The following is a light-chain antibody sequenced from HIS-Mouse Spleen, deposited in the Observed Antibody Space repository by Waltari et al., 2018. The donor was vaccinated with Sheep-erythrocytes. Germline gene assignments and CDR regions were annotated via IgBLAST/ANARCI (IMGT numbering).Light chain of an antibody. J-gene: IGLJ3*02. V-gene: IGLV2-23*01. Sequence: QSALTQPASVSGSPGQSITIPCTGTSSDVGSYNLVSWYQQHPGKAPKPMIYEGTKRPSGASNRFSGSKSGNTASRTISGLQAEDEADYYCCSDAGSSTPWVFGGGTKLTVL. CDR3: CSDAGSSTPWV. CDR1: SSDVGSYNL. CDR2: EGT.